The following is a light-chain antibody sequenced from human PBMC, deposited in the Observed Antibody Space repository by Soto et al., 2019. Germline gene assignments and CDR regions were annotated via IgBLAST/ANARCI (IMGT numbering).Light chain of an antibody. Sequence: QSVLAQPASVSGSPGQAITISCTGTSNDVVGYNYVSWYQQHPGKAPKLMIYDFNNRPSGVSNRFSGSKSGKTASLTISGLQSEDEADYYCSSYTSSSTLVFGGGTKVPVL. CDR3: SSYTSSSTLV. CDR1: SNDVVGYNY. J-gene: IGLJ2*01. CDR2: DFN. V-gene: IGLV2-14*03.